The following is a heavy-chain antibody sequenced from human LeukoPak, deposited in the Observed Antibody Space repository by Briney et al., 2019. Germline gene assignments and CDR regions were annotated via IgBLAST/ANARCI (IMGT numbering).Heavy chain of an antibody. J-gene: IGHJ4*02. Sequence: PGGSLRLSCAASGFTFSVYAISWVRQAPGKGLEWVSGISGSGASPDYADSVKGRFTISRDNFRRTVFLQTNRLRGDDTAVYYCARDRGSHPTWELSGFDYWGQGTLVTVSS. CDR2: ISGSGASP. D-gene: IGHD1-26*01. V-gene: IGHV3-23*01. CDR1: GFTFSVYA. CDR3: ARDRGSHPTWELSGFDY.